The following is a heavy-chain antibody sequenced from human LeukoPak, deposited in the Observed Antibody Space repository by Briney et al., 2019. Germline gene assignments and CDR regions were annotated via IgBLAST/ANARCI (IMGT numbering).Heavy chain of an antibody. Sequence: PGGSLRLSCAASGFTFSSYSMNWVRQAPGKGLEWVAFIRYDGSNKYYADSVKGRFTISRDNSKNTLYLQMNSLRAEDTAVYYCAKLKSDYDILTGHDYWGQGTLVTVSS. CDR2: IRYDGSNK. V-gene: IGHV3-30*02. D-gene: IGHD3-9*01. J-gene: IGHJ4*02. CDR1: GFTFSSYS. CDR3: AKLKSDYDILTGHDY.